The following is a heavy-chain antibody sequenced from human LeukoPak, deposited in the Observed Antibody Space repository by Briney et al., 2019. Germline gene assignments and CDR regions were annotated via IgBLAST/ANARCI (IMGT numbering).Heavy chain of an antibody. CDR2: MNPNSGST. J-gene: IGHJ6*02. CDR3: AREVVVTAIWSYYYYGMDV. CDR1: GYTFTSYD. V-gene: IGHV1-8*01. Sequence: ASVKVSCKASGYTFTSYDINWVRQATGQGLEWMGWMNPNSGSTGYAQKFQGRVTMTRNTSISTAYMELSSLRSEDTAVYYCAREVVVTAIWSYYYYGMDVWGQGTTVTVSS. D-gene: IGHD2-21*02.